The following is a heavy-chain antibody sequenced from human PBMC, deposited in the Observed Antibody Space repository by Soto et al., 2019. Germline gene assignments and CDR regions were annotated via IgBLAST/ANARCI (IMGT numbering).Heavy chain of an antibody. J-gene: IGHJ4*02. CDR3: ARSGGDYSNYPSDY. Sequence: SETLSLTCTVSGGSISSGGYYWSWIRQHPGKGLEWIGYIYYSGSTYYNPSLKSRVTISVDTSKNQFSLKLSSVTAADTAVYYCARSGGDYSNYPSDYRGPGTLGTVSS. CDR2: IYYSGST. CDR1: GGSISSGGYY. D-gene: IGHD4-4*01. V-gene: IGHV4-31*03.